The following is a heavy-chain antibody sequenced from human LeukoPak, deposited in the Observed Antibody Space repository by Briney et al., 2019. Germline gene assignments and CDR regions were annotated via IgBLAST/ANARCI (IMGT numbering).Heavy chain of an antibody. Sequence: PGGSLRLSCAASGFTFSSYLMSWVRQAPGKGLEWVANIKEDGSEKYYVDSVKGRFTISRDNAKNSLYLQMNSLRAEDTAVYYCATYSSSNAREFQYWGQGTLVTVSS. D-gene: IGHD2-2*01. J-gene: IGHJ1*01. CDR1: GFTFSSYL. CDR3: ATYSSSNAREFQY. V-gene: IGHV3-7*01. CDR2: IKEDGSEK.